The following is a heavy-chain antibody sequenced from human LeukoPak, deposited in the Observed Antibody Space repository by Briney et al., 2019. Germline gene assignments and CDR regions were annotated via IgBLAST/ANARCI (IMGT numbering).Heavy chain of an antibody. CDR3: ARGPQISRYFDWLPRLDY. J-gene: IGHJ4*02. D-gene: IGHD3-9*01. CDR2: IDHSGST. Sequence: QASETLSLTCAVYGGSFSCYYWSWIRQPPGKGLEWIGEIDHSGSTNYNPSLKSRVTISVDTSKNQFSLKLSSVTAADTAVYYCARGPQISRYFDWLPRLDYWGQGTLVTVSS. CDR1: GGSFSCYY. V-gene: IGHV4-34*01.